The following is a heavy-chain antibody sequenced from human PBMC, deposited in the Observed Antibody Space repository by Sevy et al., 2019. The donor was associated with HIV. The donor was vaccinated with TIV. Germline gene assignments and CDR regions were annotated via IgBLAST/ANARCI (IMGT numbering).Heavy chain of an antibody. CDR1: GYTLIEFS. CDR3: ATGLPGEYVDCSSCYSDYFAH. J-gene: IGHJ4*02. Sequence: ASVKVSCKVSGYTLIEFSMHWVRQAPGKGLEWMGGFDPEDRETIYTQRFQGRVTMTEDTSTDTAYMELGSLRSEDTAVYYCATGLPGEYVDCSSCYSDYFAHWGQGTLVTVSS. V-gene: IGHV1-24*01. D-gene: IGHD2-15*01. CDR2: FDPEDRET.